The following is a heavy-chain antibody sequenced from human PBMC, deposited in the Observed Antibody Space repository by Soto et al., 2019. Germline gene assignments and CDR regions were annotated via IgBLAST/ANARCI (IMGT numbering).Heavy chain of an antibody. CDR2: LSYDERNT. V-gene: IGHV3-30*18. J-gene: IGHJ6*02. D-gene: IGHD3-3*01. Sequence: QVQLVESGGGVVQPGRSLRLSCAASGFTFSSFVMHWVRQTPGRGLEWVAVLSYDERNTDYADSVKGRFTISRDNSKNTLYLQMNSLRAEDTAIYYCAKDRGQHIKIFGVLTPRARGHYHGMDVWGQGTTVTVSS. CDR1: GFTFSSFV. CDR3: AKDRGQHIKIFGVLTPRARGHYHGMDV.